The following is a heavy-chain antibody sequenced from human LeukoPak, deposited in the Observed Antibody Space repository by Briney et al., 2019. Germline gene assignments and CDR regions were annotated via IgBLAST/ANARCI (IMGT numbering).Heavy chain of an antibody. D-gene: IGHD5-24*01. CDR2: VYYSGST. J-gene: IGHJ4*02. CDR3: ARSDGYNYQYFDY. V-gene: IGHV4-59*01. CDR1: GGSMSTKY. Sequence: SETLSRTCTVSGGSMSTKYWSWIRQPPGKGLEWIGYVYYSGSTNCNPSFKSRVTISIDTSKNQFSLKLSSVTAADTAVYYCARSDGYNYQYFDYWGQGALVSVFS.